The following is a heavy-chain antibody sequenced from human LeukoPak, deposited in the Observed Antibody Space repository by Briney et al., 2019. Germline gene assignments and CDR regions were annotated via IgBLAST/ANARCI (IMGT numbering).Heavy chain of an antibody. CDR1: GGTFSSYA. D-gene: IGHD3-10*01. V-gene: IGHV1-69*13. Sequence: ASVKVSCKASGGTFSSYAISWVRQAPGQGLEWMGGIIPIFGTANYAQKSQGRVTITADESTSTAYMELSSLRSEDTAVYYCARDESAAYYYGSGSYYRGDYWGQGTLVTVSS. CDR2: IIPIFGTA. J-gene: IGHJ4*02. CDR3: ARDESAAYYYGSGSYYRGDY.